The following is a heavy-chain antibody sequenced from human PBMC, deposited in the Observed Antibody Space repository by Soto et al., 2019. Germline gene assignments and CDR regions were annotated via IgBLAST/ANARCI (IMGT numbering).Heavy chain of an antibody. J-gene: IGHJ3*02. CDR3: ARYCSSASCYRAFDI. Sequence: PGGSLRLSCAASGFTFSSYEMNWVRQAPGKGLEWVSYISSSGSTIYYADSVKGRFTISRDNAKNSLYLQMNSLRAEDTAVYYCARYCSSASCYRAFDIWGQGTMVTVSS. V-gene: IGHV3-48*03. CDR1: GFTFSSYE. CDR2: ISSSGSTI. D-gene: IGHD2-2*01.